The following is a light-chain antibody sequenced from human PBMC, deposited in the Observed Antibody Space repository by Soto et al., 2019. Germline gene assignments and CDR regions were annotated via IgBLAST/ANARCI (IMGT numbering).Light chain of an antibody. CDR2: DAS. CDR1: QSVSRY. Sequence: EIVLTQSPATLSLSPGERATLSCRASQSVSRYLAWYQQKPGQAPSLLIYDASNRATGIPARFSGSGSGTDFTLTISSREPEDFALYYCQQRINWPTFGQGTRLEIK. CDR3: QQRINWPT. V-gene: IGKV3-11*01. J-gene: IGKJ5*01.